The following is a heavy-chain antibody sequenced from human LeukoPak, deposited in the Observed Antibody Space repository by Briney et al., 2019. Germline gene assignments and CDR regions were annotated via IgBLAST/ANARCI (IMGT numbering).Heavy chain of an antibody. CDR2: VSHSGSS. CDR1: GGPFRGLF. J-gene: IGHJ5*02. D-gene: IGHD4-23*01. CDR3: ARGIFYGGRNQYIWLDL. Sequence: SETLSLTCAVYGGPFRGLFWSWIRQAPGKGLEWIGEVSHSGSSNYNPSLKSRINISLDASKSQFSLRLTSVTAADTAVYYCARGIFYGGRNQYIWLDLWGQGTLVTVSS. V-gene: IGHV4-34*01.